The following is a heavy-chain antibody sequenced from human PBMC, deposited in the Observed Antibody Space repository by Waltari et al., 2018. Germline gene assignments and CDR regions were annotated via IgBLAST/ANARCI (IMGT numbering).Heavy chain of an antibody. D-gene: IGHD2-15*01. J-gene: IGHJ6*02. CDR1: GYSFTSYW. CDR3: ARHGPDSYYYYYGMDV. CDR2: IYPGDSYT. V-gene: IGHV5-51*01. Sequence: EVQLVQSGAEVKKPGESLKISCKGSGYSFTSYWIGWVRQMPGKGLEWMGIIYPGDSYTRYSPSFQGKVTISADKSISTAYLQWSSLKASDTAMYYCARHGPDSYYYYYGMDVWGQGTTVTVSS.